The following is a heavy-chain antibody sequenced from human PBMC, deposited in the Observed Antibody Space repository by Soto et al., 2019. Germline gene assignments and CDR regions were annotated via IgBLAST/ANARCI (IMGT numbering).Heavy chain of an antibody. CDR3: ARDYHDSSGFSYAGY. D-gene: IGHD3-22*01. CDR1: GYTFTGYG. CDR2: ISPYNGNT. Sequence: QVQLAQSGGEVKKPGASVKVSCKTSGYTFTGYGISWVRQAPGQGPEWMGWISPYNGNTKYAQSFQGRVTMTTDTSTSTAYMDLRSLRSDDTAVYYCARDYHDSSGFSYAGYWGQGTLVNVSS. J-gene: IGHJ4*02. V-gene: IGHV1-18*01.